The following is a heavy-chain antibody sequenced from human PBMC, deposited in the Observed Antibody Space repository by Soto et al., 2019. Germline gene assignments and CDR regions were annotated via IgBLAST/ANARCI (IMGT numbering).Heavy chain of an antibody. CDR2: LNQDGSEE. D-gene: IGHD4-17*01. CDR1: GFTFRSYW. Sequence: GGSLRLSCATSGFTFRSYWMSWVRQAPGKGLEWVANLNQDGSEEQYVDSVKGRFTVSRDSAKKSLYLQMNSLRGEDTAVYYCATGDYADHGGTAYRGQGILVTVSS. V-gene: IGHV3-7*01. CDR3: ATGDYADHGGTAY. J-gene: IGHJ4*02.